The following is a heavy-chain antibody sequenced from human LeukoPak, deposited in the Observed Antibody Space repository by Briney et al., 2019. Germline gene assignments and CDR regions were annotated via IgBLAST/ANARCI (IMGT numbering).Heavy chain of an antibody. Sequence: PVKVSCKASGFTFTSSAMQWVRLARGQRLEWIGWIVVGSGNTNYAQKFQERVTITRDMSTSTAYMELSSLRSEDTAVYYCAADPQGIAAAGDFDCWGQGTLVTASS. CDR2: IVVGSGNT. CDR3: AADPQGIAAAGDFDC. J-gene: IGHJ4*02. D-gene: IGHD6-13*01. V-gene: IGHV1-58*02. CDR1: GFTFTSSA.